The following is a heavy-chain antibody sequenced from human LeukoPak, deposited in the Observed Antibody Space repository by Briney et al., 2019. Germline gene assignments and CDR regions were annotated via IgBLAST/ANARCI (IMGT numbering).Heavy chain of an antibody. D-gene: IGHD1/OR15-1a*01. CDR3: AKGTKPVMTIPDY. CDR1: GFTFSSYS. CDR2: ISSSSSYI. J-gene: IGHJ4*02. V-gene: IGHV3-21*04. Sequence: PGGSLRLSCAASGFTFSSYSMNWVRQAPGKGLEWVSSISSSSSYIYYADSVKGRFTISGDNAKNSLFLQMNSLRAEDTAMYYCAKGTKPVMTIPDYWGQGILVTVSS.